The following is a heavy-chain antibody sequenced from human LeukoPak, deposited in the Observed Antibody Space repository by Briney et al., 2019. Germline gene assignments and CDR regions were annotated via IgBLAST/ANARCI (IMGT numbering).Heavy chain of an antibody. D-gene: IGHD6-13*01. J-gene: IGHJ4*02. CDR1: GFTFSTYS. Sequence: GDLRLSCAASGFTFSTYSMSWVRLAPGKGLEWVSGISGSGANTYYADSVKGRCTISRDNSKNTLYLQMNSLRAEDTAVFYCAKYPASGGYFDYWGQGTLVTVSS. CDR3: AKYPASGGYFDY. CDR2: ISGSGANT. V-gene: IGHV3-23*01.